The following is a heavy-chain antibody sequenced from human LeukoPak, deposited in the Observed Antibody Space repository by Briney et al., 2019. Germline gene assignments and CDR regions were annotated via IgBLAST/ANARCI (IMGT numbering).Heavy chain of an antibody. V-gene: IGHV4-34*01. CDR3: ARGREMVRGVYKNYYYYYMDV. Sequence: SETLCLTCAVSGGSFSGYYWSWIRQPPGKGLEWIGEINHSGSTNYNPSLKSRVTISVDTSKNHFSLKLSSVTAADTTVYYCARGREMVRGVYKNYYYYYMDVWGKGTTVTVSS. J-gene: IGHJ6*03. CDR2: INHSGST. CDR1: GGSFSGYY. D-gene: IGHD3-10*01.